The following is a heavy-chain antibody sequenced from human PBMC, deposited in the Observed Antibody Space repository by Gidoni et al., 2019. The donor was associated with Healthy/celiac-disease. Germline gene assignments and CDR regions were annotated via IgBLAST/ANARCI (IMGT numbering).Heavy chain of an antibody. Sequence: EVQLVESGGGLVKPGGSLRLSCAASGFPFSSYSMTWVRQAPGKGLAWVSSISSSSSYIYYADSVKGRFTISRDNAKNSLYLQMNSLRAEDTAVYYCARDSSLYCSSTSCYTVDYWGQGTLVTVSS. CDR1: GFPFSSYS. CDR2: ISSSSSYI. V-gene: IGHV3-21*01. D-gene: IGHD2-2*02. J-gene: IGHJ4*02. CDR3: ARDSSLYCSSTSCYTVDY.